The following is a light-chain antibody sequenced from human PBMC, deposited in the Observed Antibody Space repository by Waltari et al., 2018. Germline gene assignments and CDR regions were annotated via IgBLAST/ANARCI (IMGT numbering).Light chain of an antibody. CDR1: SSAVGNYSL. CDR2: EVT. J-gene: IGLJ1*01. CDR3: CSYAGLGIYV. V-gene: IGLV2-23*02. Sequence: QSGLTHPASLSGSPGQSVPMSCTGTSSAVGNYSLVLWYQQYPGTAPNLMVYEVTRRSSGVSDRFSGSKSGNTASLTIYGLQSEDEADYYCCSYAGLGIYVFGTGTKVTVL.